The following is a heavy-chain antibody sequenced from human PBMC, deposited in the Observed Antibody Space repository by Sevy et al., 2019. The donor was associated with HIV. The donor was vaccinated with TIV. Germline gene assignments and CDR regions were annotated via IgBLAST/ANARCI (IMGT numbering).Heavy chain of an antibody. CDR2: IRQDGNEL. Sequence: GGSLRLSCAASGFTFDDYWMQWVRQAPGQGLEWVANIRQDGNELYYADSVKGRITISRDNAKESLFLQMTNLRVEDTAIYYCARRYFDLWGQGTLVTVSS. CDR1: GFTFDDYW. CDR3: ARRYFDL. J-gene: IGHJ4*02. V-gene: IGHV3-7*01.